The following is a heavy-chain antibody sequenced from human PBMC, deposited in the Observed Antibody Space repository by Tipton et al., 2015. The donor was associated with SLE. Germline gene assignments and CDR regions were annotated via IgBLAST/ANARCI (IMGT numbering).Heavy chain of an antibody. J-gene: IGHJ4*02. CDR3: AREGIRGYSGYDFYFDY. V-gene: IGHV3-7*01. CDR1: GFNLSSHW. CDR2: IDENGSEK. D-gene: IGHD5-12*01. Sequence: SLRLSCVTSGFNLSSHWMSWVRQALGKGLEWVANIDENGSEKYYVDSVKGRFTISRDSAKTSLYLQMNSLRAEDTAVYFCAREGIRGYSGYDFYFDYWGQGTLVTVSS.